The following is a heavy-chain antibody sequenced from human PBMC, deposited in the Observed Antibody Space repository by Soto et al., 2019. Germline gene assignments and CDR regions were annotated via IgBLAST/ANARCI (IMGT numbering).Heavy chain of an antibody. V-gene: IGHV1-24*01. CDR3: ATNGAIRERIAAATWYYYYMDV. D-gene: IGHD6-13*01. CDR2: FDPEDGET. CDR1: GYTLTELS. Sequence: ASVKVACKVSGYTLTELSMHWVRQAPGKGLEWMGGFDPEDGETIYAQKFQGRVTMTEDTSTDTAYMELSSLRSEDTAVYYCATNGAIRERIAAATWYYYYMDVWGKGTTVTVSS. J-gene: IGHJ6*03.